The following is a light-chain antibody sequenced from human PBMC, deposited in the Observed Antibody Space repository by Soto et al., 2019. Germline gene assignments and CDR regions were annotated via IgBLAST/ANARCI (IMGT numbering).Light chain of an antibody. V-gene: IGLV2-8*01. CDR1: ASDIGRYNY. CDR3: NSYVGSNNYV. CDR2: EVT. Sequence: QSVLTQPPSASGSPGQSVTIYCIGTASDIGRYNYVSWYQHHPGKAPKLIIYEVTKRPSGVPDRFSGSKSGNTASLTVSGLQADDEADYYCNSYVGSNNYVFGTGTKLTVL. J-gene: IGLJ1*01.